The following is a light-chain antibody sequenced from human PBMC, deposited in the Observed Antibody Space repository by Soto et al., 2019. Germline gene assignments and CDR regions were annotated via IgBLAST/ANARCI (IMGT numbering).Light chain of an antibody. J-gene: IGKJ4*01. V-gene: IGKV3-20*01. CDR1: TGVSSSY. CDR3: QHYRTS. Sequence: EIVLTQSPGTLSLSPGERATLSCRASTGVSSSYVAWYQQKPGQPPRLLLYGASSRATGIPDRFSGSWSGTDFTVTITRLEPEDFAVYYCQHYRTSFCGGTKVEI. CDR2: GAS.